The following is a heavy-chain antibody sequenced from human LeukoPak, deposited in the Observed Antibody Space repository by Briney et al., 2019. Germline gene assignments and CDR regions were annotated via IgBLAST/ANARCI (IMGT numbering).Heavy chain of an antibody. J-gene: IGHJ4*02. CDR1: GGSISSGSYC. CDR2: ICTSWST. D-gene: IGHD4-11*01. Sequence: SETLSLTCTVSGGSISSGSYCGSWVRQPAGKGLEWIVRICTSWSTTYNPSLMSRVTISVDTSNNQFSLKLSSVTATDTAVYYCARELAYSNYVEYWGQGTLVTVSS. CDR3: ARELAYSNYVEY. V-gene: IGHV4-61*02.